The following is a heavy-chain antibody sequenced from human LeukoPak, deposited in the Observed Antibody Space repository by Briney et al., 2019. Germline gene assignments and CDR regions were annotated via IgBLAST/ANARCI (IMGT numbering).Heavy chain of an antibody. V-gene: IGHV1-24*01. J-gene: IGHJ4*02. Sequence: ASVKVSCKVSGYTLTELSMHWVRQAPGKGLEWMGGFDPEDGETIYAQKFQGRVTMTEDTSTDTAYMELSRLRSDDTAVYYCARVAEYSSSSIDYWGQGTLVTVSS. D-gene: IGHD6-6*01. CDR1: GYTLTELS. CDR3: ARVAEYSSSSIDY. CDR2: FDPEDGET.